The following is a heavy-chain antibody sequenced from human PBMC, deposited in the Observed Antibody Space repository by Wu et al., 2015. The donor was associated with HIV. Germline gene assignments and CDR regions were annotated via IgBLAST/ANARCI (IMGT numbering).Heavy chain of an antibody. J-gene: IGHJ5*02. CDR1: AYTFTSYD. CDR2: MNPKTGNT. D-gene: IGHD5-12*01. CDR3: ARGREYKEYDMGNWLDP. Sequence: QVQLVQSGAEVKKPGASVKVSCKASAYTFTSYDINWVRQAPGQGLDWMGWMNPKTGNTGYAQKFQGRVTFTRNTSMSTAYMELSRLTSDDTAVYYCARGREYKEYDMGNWLDPWGQGTLVTVSS. V-gene: IGHV1-8*03.